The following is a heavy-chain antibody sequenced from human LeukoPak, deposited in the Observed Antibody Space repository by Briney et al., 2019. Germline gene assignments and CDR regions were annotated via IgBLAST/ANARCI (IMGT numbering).Heavy chain of an antibody. D-gene: IGHD5-12*01. CDR1: GGSFSGYY. CDR3: ARGHDSGYVPSFDY. Sequence: SETLSLTCAVYGGSFSGYYWSWIRQPPGKGLEWIGEINHSGSTNYNPSLKSRVTISVDTSKNQFSLKLSSVTAADTAVYYCARGHDSGYVPSFDYWGQGTLVTVSS. V-gene: IGHV4-34*01. J-gene: IGHJ4*02. CDR2: INHSGST.